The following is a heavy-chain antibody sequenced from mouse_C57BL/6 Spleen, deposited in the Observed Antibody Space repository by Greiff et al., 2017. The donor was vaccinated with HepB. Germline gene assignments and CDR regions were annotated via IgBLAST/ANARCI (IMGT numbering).Heavy chain of an antibody. D-gene: IGHD4-1*01. J-gene: IGHJ1*03. CDR1: GYTFTSYW. V-gene: IGHV1-74*01. CDR3: AIELGQWYFDV. CDR2: IHPSDSDT. Sequence: QVQLKQPGAELVKPGASVKVSCKASGYTFTSYWMHWVKQRPGQGLEWIGRIHPSDSDTNYNQKFKGKATLTVDKSSSTAYMQLSSLTSEDSAVYYCAIELGQWYFDVWGTGTTVTVSS.